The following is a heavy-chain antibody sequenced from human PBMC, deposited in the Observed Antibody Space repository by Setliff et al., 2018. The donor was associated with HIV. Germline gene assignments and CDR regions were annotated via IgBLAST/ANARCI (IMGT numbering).Heavy chain of an antibody. CDR2: IINSGGTT. J-gene: IGHJ4*02. D-gene: IGHD2-15*01. V-gene: IGHV3-23*01. Sequence: PGGSLRLSCAASGFTFSNYAMTWVRQAPGKGLEWVSTIINSGGTTYYADSVKGRFTISRDNSKNVVSLQMDSLKTEDTAVYYCTADLPDSAPYCFDYWGQGALVTVSS. CDR1: GFTFSNYA. CDR3: TADLPDSAPYCFDY.